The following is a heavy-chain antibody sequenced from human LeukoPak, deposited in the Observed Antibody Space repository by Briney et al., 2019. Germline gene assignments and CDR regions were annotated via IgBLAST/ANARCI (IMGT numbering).Heavy chain of an antibody. D-gene: IGHD2-2*01. CDR2: IYYSGST. V-gene: IGHV4-59*13. J-gene: IGHJ5*02. CDR1: GGSISSYY. CDR3: ARGVERFCSSSGCYNWFDP. Sequence: SETLSLTCTVSGGSISSYYWSWIRQPPGKGLEWIGYIYYSGSTNYNPSLKSRVTISVDTSKNQFSLKLSSVTAADTAVYYCARGVERFCSSSGCYNWFDPWGQGTLVTVSP.